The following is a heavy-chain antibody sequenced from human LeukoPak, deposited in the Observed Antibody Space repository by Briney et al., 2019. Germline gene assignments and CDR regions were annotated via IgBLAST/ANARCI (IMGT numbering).Heavy chain of an antibody. J-gene: IGHJ4*02. CDR2: IYDSGNA. CDR3: AGHMPGPYYFDS. Sequence: PSETLSLTCTVSRCSISSDHWSWIRQPPGKGLEWIGYIYDSGNANYNPSLKSRVTLTVGTSDDQSSLNETDFTAADTAVVYCAGHMPGPYYFDSWGQGTLVTVSS. D-gene: IGHD2-2*01. CDR1: RCSISSDH. V-gene: IGHV4-59*08.